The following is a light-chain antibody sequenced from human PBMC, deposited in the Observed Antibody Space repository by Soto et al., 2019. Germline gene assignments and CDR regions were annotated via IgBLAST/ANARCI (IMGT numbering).Light chain of an antibody. Sequence: EIVLTQSPATLSLSPGERATLSCRASQSVSSYLAWYQQKPGQAPRLLIYDASNRATGIPARFSGSGSGTDFTLPIRRLEPEDFAVYYCQQRSNWPPGFGPGTKVDIK. J-gene: IGKJ3*01. CDR2: DAS. CDR1: QSVSSY. CDR3: QQRSNWPPG. V-gene: IGKV3-11*01.